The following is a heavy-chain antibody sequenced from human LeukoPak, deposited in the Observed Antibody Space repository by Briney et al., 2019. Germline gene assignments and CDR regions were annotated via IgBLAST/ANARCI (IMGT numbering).Heavy chain of an antibody. V-gene: IGHV5-10-1*01. J-gene: IGHJ2*01. CDR1: GYTFTNYW. Sequence: GESLKISCEASGYTFTNYWISWVRQMPGRGLDWMGRVDPSASQTNYNPSFRGHITISVDRSISTVYLQWSSLQASDTAIYYCARRNREKAFSLDLWGRGTVVTVSS. CDR3: ARRNREKAFSLDL. D-gene: IGHD1-14*01. CDR2: VDPSASQT.